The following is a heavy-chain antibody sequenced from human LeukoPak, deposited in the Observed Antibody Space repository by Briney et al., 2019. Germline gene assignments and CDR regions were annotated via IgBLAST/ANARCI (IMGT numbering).Heavy chain of an antibody. J-gene: IGHJ3*02. CDR2: IIPIFGTA. Sequence: SAKVSCKASGGTFSSYAISWVRQAPGQGLEWMGGIIPIFGTANYAQKFQGRVTITADESTSTAYMELSSLRSEDTAVYYCARIVGASPSADAFDIWGQGTMVTVSS. CDR3: ARIVGASPSADAFDI. CDR1: GGTFSSYA. D-gene: IGHD1-26*01. V-gene: IGHV1-69*13.